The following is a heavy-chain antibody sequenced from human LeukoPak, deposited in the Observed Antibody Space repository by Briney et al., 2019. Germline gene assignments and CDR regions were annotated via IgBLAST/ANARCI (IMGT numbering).Heavy chain of an antibody. Sequence: GGSLRLSCAASGFTFSSYSMNWVRQAPGKGLEWVSAISGSGGSTYYADSVKGRFTISRDNSKNTLYLQMNSLRAEDTAVYYCAKEEGITGTTDVWGQGTLVTVSS. CDR1: GFTFSSYS. CDR3: AKEEGITGTTDV. V-gene: IGHV3-23*01. D-gene: IGHD1-20*01. J-gene: IGHJ4*02. CDR2: ISGSGGST.